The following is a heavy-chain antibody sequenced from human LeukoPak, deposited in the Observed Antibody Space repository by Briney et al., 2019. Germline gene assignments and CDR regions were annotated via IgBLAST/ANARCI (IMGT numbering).Heavy chain of an antibody. D-gene: IGHD1-26*01. CDR2: IKQDGSEK. J-gene: IGHJ6*03. CDR1: GFTFNNYW. V-gene: IGHV3-7*01. Sequence: GGSLRLSCVASGFTFNNYWMSWVRQAPGKGLEWVANIKQDGSEKYYVDSVKGRFTISRDNAKNSLYPQMNSLRAEDTAVYYCARDQTKWEPLRRRDYYYMDVWGKGTTVTVSS. CDR3: ARDQTKWEPLRRRDYYYMDV.